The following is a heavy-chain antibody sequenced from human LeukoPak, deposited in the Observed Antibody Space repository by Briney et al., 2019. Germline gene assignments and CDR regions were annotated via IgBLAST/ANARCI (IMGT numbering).Heavy chain of an antibody. V-gene: IGHV3-48*03. Sequence: GGSLRLSCAASGFTFSSYEMNWVRQAPGKGLEWVSYISSSGSTIYYADSVRGGFPIYRDNDKNSLHLQMNSLRAEHTAVYYCSRARRSDDAFDIWGQGTMVTVSS. CDR3: SRARRSDDAFDI. D-gene: IGHD3-3*01. J-gene: IGHJ3*02. CDR2: ISSSGSTI. CDR1: GFTFSSYE.